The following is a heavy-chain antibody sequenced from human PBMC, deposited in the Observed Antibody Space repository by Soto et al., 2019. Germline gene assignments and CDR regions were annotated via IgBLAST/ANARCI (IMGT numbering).Heavy chain of an antibody. CDR1: GGSISSYH. J-gene: IGHJ6*02. Sequence: PSETLSLTXTVSGGSISSYHWSWIQQPAGKGLEWIGRIYTSGSTNYNPSLKSRVTMSVDTSKNQFSLKLSSVTAADTAVYYCARDTTLTAQGGYYYYYGMDVWGQGTTVTVSS. D-gene: IGHD2-2*01. V-gene: IGHV4-4*07. CDR3: ARDTTLTAQGGYYYYYGMDV. CDR2: IYTSGST.